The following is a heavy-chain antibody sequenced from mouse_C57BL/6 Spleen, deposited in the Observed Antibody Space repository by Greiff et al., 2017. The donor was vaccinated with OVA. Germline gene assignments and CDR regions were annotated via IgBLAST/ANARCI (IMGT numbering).Heavy chain of an antibody. J-gene: IGHJ4*01. V-gene: IGHV1-52*01. D-gene: IGHD1-2*01. Sequence: QVQLQQPGAELVRPGSSVKLSCKASGYTFTSYWMHWVKQRPIQGLEWIGNIDPSDSETHYNQKFKDKATLTVDKSSSTAYMQLSSLTSEDSAVYYCARGATAPMDYWGQGTSVTVSS. CDR3: ARGATAPMDY. CDR1: GYTFTSYW. CDR2: IDPSDSET.